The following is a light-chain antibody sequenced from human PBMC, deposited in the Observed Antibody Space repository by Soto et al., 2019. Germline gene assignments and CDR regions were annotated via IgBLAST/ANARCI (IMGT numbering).Light chain of an antibody. CDR2: GAS. CDR3: QQYGNFPRT. CDR1: QSVNRSY. Sequence: EIVLTQSPGTLSLSPGERATLSCRASQSVNRSYLAWYQQKPGQAPRLLIYGASYRATGIPDRFSGSGSGTDFTLTISRLEPEDFAVYYCQQYGNFPRTFGQGTKVEIK. J-gene: IGKJ1*01. V-gene: IGKV3-20*01.